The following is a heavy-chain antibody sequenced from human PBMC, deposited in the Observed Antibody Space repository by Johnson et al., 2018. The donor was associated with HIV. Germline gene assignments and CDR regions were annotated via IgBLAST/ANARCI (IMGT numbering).Heavy chain of an antibody. D-gene: IGHD4-17*01. CDR1: GFMFSDYY. J-gene: IGHJ3*01. V-gene: IGHV3-11*04. Sequence: QVQLVESGGGLVKPGGSLRLSCAASGFMFSDYYMSWIRQAPGKGLECLAYISTSGSSIYYTDSVKGRVTISMDNAKNSLFLQMNSLRAEDTAVYYCARDATPWGRDYVGYAFDLWGQGTMVTVSS. CDR3: ARDATPWGRDYVGYAFDL. CDR2: ISTSGSSI.